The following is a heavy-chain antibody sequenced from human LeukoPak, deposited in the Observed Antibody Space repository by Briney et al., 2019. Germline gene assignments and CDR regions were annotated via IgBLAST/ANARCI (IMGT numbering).Heavy chain of an antibody. D-gene: IGHD2-15*01. CDR3: AKKGRCSGGSCYSADGGLDY. J-gene: IGHJ4*02. Sequence: QPGGSLRLSCAASGFTFSSYGMSWVRQAPGKGLEWVSAISGSGGSTYYADSVKGRFTISRDNSKNTLYLQMNSLRAEDTAVYYCAKKGRCSGGSCYSADGGLDYWGQGTLVTVSS. V-gene: IGHV3-23*01. CDR1: GFTFSSYG. CDR2: ISGSGGST.